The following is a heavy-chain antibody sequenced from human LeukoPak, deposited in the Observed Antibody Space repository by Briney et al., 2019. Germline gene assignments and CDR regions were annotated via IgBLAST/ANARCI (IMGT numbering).Heavy chain of an antibody. V-gene: IGHV1-2*06. CDR2: INPNSGGT. Sequence: ASVKVSCKASGYTFIGYYMHWVRQAPGQGLEWMGRINPNSGGTNYAQKFQGRVTMTRDTSISTAYMELSRLRSDDTAVYYCARAPSQRLTTLYYYMDVWGKGTTVTVSS. CDR1: GYTFIGYY. J-gene: IGHJ6*03. D-gene: IGHD4-17*01. CDR3: ARAPSQRLTTLYYYMDV.